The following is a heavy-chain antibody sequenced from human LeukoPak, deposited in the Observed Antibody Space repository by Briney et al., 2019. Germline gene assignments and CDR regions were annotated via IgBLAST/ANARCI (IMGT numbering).Heavy chain of an antibody. CDR3: ARTPRNLDYGEPRGDY. CDR1: GFTFSSYW. D-gene: IGHD4-17*01. V-gene: IGHV3-48*01. J-gene: IGHJ4*02. Sequence: GGSLRLSCAASGFTFSSYWMSWVRQAPGKGLEWVSYISSSSSTIYYADSVKGRFTISRDNAKNSLYLQMNSLRAEDTAVYYCARTPRNLDYGEPRGDYWGQGTLVTVSS. CDR2: ISSSSSTI.